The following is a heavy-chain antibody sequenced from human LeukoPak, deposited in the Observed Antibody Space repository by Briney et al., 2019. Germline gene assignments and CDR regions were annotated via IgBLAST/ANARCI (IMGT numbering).Heavy chain of an antibody. CDR2: IYSGGST. D-gene: IGHD4-17*01. CDR1: GFTVSSNY. CDR3: ARDGHYGPVSPVGNNVY. J-gene: IGHJ4*02. Sequence: GGSLRLSCAASGFTVSSNYMSWVRQAPGKGLEWVSVIYSGGSTYYADSVKGRFTISRDNSKNTLYLQMNSLRAEDTAVYYCARDGHYGPVSPVGNNVYWRPGPLLTVSS. V-gene: IGHV3-66*02.